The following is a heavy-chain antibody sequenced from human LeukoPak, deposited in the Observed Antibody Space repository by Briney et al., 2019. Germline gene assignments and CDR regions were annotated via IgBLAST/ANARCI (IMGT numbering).Heavy chain of an antibody. D-gene: IGHD1-14*01. Sequence: GGSLRLSCTASGFTFGDYAISWVRQAPGKGLDWVAFIRYDGNNKLYADSVKGRFTISRDNSKNTLYLHINSLRAEDTAVYYCVKDNPLDYWGQGTLVIVSS. V-gene: IGHV3-30*02. CDR1: GFTFGDYA. CDR3: VKDNPLDY. J-gene: IGHJ4*02. CDR2: IRYDGNNK.